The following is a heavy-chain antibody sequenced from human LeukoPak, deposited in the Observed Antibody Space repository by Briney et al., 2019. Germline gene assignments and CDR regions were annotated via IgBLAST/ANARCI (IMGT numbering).Heavy chain of an antibody. V-gene: IGHV3-23*01. Sequence: GGSLRLSCAASGFAFSHYWMSWVRQAPGKGLEWVSAISGSGGSTYYADSVKGRFTISRDNSKNTLYLQMNSLRAEDTAVYYCAKVGVSYSSGWYDYWGQGTLVTVSS. CDR1: GFAFSHYW. CDR3: AKVGVSYSSGWYDY. J-gene: IGHJ4*02. D-gene: IGHD6-19*01. CDR2: ISGSGGST.